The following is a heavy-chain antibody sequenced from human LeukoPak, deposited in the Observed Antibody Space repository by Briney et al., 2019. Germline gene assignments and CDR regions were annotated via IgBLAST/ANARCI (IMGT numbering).Heavy chain of an antibody. V-gene: IGHV4-38-2*02. CDR2: IYHSGST. CDR1: GYSISSSDYY. CDR3: ARDTHLEY. Sequence: SETLSLTCTVSGYSISSSDYYWGWIRQPPGKGLEWIGRIYHSGSTDYNPSLKSRVTMSVGTSNNQFSLKLSSVTAADTAVYYCARDTHLEYWGQGTLVAVSS. J-gene: IGHJ4*02.